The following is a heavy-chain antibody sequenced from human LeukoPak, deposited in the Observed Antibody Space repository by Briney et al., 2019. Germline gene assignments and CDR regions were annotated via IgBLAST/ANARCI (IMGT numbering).Heavy chain of an antibody. V-gene: IGHV3-21*01. J-gene: IGHJ4*02. Sequence: GGSLRLSCAASGFTSSSYTMNWVRQAPGKGLEWVSSISRSSSYIYYADSMKGRFTISRDNANNSLFLQMNSLRSEDTAVYYCASDSAWNLHGGYLDHWGQGTLVSVSS. CDR2: ISRSSSYI. CDR1: GFTSSSYT. D-gene: IGHD2-15*01. CDR3: ASDSAWNLHGGYLDH.